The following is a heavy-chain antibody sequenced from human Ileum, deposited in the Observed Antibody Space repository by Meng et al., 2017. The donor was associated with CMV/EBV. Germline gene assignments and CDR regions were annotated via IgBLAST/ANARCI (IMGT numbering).Heavy chain of an antibody. D-gene: IGHD3-22*01. J-gene: IGHJ6*02. CDR2: IRYDGSNK. CDR3: AKDVGAMIVVRTYYYYYGMDV. V-gene: IGHV3-30*02. CDR1: GFTFSSYG. Sequence: GESLKISCAASGFTFSSYGMHWVRQAPGKGLEWVAFIRYDGSNKYYADSVKGRFTISRDNSKNTLYLQMSSLRAEDTAVYYCAKDVGAMIVVRTYYYYYGMDVWGQGTTVTVSS.